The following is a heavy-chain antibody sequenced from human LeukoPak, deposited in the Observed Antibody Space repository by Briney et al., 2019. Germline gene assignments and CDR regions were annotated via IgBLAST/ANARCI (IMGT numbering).Heavy chain of an antibody. CDR3: VKGKGIAVTSLDY. CDR2: ISSNGGST. J-gene: IGHJ4*02. D-gene: IGHD6-19*01. V-gene: IGHV3-64D*06. CDR1: GLDFSIAW. Sequence: GGSLRLSCEVSGLDFSIAWMSWVRQAPGKGLEYVSAISSNGGSTYYADSVKGRFTISRDNSKNTLYLQMSSLRADDTAVYYCVKGKGIAVTSLDYWGQGTLVTVSS.